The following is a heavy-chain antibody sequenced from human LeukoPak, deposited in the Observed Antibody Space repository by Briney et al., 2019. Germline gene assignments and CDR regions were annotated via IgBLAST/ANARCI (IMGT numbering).Heavy chain of an antibody. J-gene: IGHJ6*03. CDR1: GGSISSYY. D-gene: IGHD2/OR15-2a*01. CDR2: IYSTGST. Sequence: SETLSLTCTVSGGSISSYYWSWIRQPAGEGLEWIGHIYSTGSTNYNPSLKSRVTLSVDRSKNQFSLRLNSVTAADTAVYYCARGSLLSRPDQYYYYMDVWGKGTTVTVSS. CDR3: ARGSLLSRPDQYYYYMDV. V-gene: IGHV4-4*07.